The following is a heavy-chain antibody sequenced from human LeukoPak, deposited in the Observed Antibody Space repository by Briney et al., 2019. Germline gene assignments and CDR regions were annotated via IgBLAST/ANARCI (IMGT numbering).Heavy chain of an antibody. D-gene: IGHD6-13*01. V-gene: IGHV4-39*01. J-gene: IGHJ4*02. CDR2: INYSGNT. Sequence: SETLSLTCIVSGGSISGSHYYWAWIRQSPGKGLEWIGMINYSGNTYYNPFLWSRATISVDTSTNQFSLNLNSVTAADTAVYYCARGYDYWGQGTLVTVSS. CDR1: GGSISGSHYY. CDR3: ARGYDY.